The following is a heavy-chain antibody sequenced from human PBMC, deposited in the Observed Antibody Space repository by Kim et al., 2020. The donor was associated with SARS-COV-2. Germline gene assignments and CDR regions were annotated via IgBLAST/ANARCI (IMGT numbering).Heavy chain of an antibody. CDR3: ARDLGYCSGGSCYPTKAHWYFDL. CDR2: IYYSGST. D-gene: IGHD2-15*01. V-gene: IGHV4-31*03. J-gene: IGHJ2*01. CDR1: GGSISSGGYY. Sequence: SETLSLTCTVSGGSISSGGYYWSWIRQHPGKGLEWIGYIYYSGSTYYNPSLKSRVTISVDTSKNQFSLKLSSVTAADTAVYYCARDLGYCSGGSCYPTKAHWYFDLWGRGTLVTVSS.